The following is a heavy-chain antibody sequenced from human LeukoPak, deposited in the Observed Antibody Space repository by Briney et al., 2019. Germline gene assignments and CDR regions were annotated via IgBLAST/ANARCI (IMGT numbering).Heavy chain of an antibody. CDR2: IRSKTDGGTT. J-gene: IGHJ5*01. CDR3: TKSLDCSRTSCDS. D-gene: IGHD2-2*01. V-gene: IGHV3-15*01. CDR1: GFTFSNAW. Sequence: PGGSLRLSCAASGFTFSNAWMSWVRQAPGKGLEWVGRIRSKTDGGTTDYAAPVKGRFTISRDDSRNTLYLQMSSLKTEDTAVYYCTKSLDCSRTSCDSWGQGTLVTVSS.